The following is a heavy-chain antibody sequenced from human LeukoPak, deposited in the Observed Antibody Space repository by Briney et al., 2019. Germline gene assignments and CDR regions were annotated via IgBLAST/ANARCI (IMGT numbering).Heavy chain of an antibody. V-gene: IGHV4-34*01. J-gene: IGHJ6*03. Sequence: SETLSLTCAVYGGSFSGYYWSWIRQPPGKGLEWIGEINHSGSTNYNPSLKSRVTISVDTSKNQFSLKLSSVTAADTAVYCCARRWNYGRNYYIDVWGKGATVSVSS. CDR1: GGSFSGYY. CDR2: INHSGST. CDR3: ARRWNYGRNYYIDV. D-gene: IGHD1-7*01.